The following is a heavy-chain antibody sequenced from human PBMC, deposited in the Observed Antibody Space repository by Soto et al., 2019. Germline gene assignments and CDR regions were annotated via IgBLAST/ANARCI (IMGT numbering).Heavy chain of an antibody. CDR3: ARGIGYCSSTSCSDDPFDI. CDR1: GGTFSSYA. J-gene: IGHJ3*02. V-gene: IGHV1-69*13. Sequence: KRGASVKVSCKASGGTFSSYAISWVRQAPGQGLEWMGGIIPIFGTANYAQKFQGRVTITADESTSTAYMELSSLRSEDTAVYYCARGIGYCSSTSCSDDPFDIWGQGTMVTVSS. D-gene: IGHD2-2*03. CDR2: IIPIFGTA.